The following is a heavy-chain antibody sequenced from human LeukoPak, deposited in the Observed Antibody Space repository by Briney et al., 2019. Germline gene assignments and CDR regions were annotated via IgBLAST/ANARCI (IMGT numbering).Heavy chain of an antibody. Sequence: GGSLRLSCAASGFTFDDYAMHWVRKAPGKGLEWVSGISWNSGSIGYADSVKGRFTISRDNAKNSLYLQMNSLRAEDTALYYCAKAGATTYYFDYWGQGTLVTVSS. J-gene: IGHJ4*02. CDR3: AKAGATTYYFDY. CDR1: GFTFDDYA. D-gene: IGHD1-26*01. V-gene: IGHV3-9*01. CDR2: ISWNSGSI.